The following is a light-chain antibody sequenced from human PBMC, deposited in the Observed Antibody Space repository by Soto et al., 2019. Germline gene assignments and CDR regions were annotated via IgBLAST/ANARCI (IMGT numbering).Light chain of an antibody. CDR3: QQYENWPQT. Sequence: EIVMTQSPATLSVSPGERATLSCRASQSISSNLAWYQQKLGQAPRLLIYRASTRATGIPDRFSGSGSGTEFTLTISSLQSEDFELYYCQQYENWPQTFGQGTKVEI. V-gene: IGKV3-15*01. CDR1: QSISSN. CDR2: RAS. J-gene: IGKJ1*01.